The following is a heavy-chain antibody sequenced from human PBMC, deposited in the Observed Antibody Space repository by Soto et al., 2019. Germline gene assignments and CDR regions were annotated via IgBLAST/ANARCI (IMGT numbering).Heavy chain of an antibody. Sequence: SVTLPLTCAVSGGSISRSNWWSWVGPPPGKGLEWIGEIYHSGSTNYNPSLKSRVTISVDKSKNQFSLNLSSVTAADPAVYYCARGFAESLYNWLDARGQGTLVTAAS. J-gene: IGHJ5*02. V-gene: IGHV4-4*02. CDR1: GGSISRSNW. CDR3: ARGFAESLYNWLDA. D-gene: IGHD3-10*01. CDR2: IYHSGST.